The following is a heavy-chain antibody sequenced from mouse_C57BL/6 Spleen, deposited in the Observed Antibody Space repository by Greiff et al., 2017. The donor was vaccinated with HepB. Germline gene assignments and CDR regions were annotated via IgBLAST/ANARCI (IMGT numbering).Heavy chain of an antibody. CDR3: ARRDDSYYFDY. D-gene: IGHD2-4*01. V-gene: IGHV1-81*01. CDR1: GYTFTSYG. CDR2: IYPRSGNT. J-gene: IGHJ2*01. Sequence: QVHVKQSGAELARPGASVKLSCKASGYTFTSYGISWVKQRTGQGLEWIGEIYPRSGNTYYNEKFKGKATLTADKSSSTAYMELRSLTSEDSAVYFCARRDDSYYFDYWGQGTTLTVSS.